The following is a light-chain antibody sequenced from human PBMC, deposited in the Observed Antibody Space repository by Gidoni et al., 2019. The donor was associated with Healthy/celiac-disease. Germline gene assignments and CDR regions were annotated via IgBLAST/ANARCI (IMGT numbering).Light chain of an antibody. J-gene: IGKJ1*01. CDR1: QSVSSSY. CDR3: QQYGSSPQT. Sequence: EMVLTQSPGTLSLSPGERATLSCRASQSVSSSYLAWYQQKPGQAPRLLIYGASSRATDIPDRFSGSGSGTDFTLTISRLEPEDFAVYYCQQYGSSPQTFGQGTKVEIK. CDR2: GAS. V-gene: IGKV3-20*01.